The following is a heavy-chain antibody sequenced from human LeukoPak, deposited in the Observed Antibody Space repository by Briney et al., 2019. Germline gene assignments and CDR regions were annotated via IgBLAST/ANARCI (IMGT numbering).Heavy chain of an antibody. D-gene: IGHD6-19*01. V-gene: IGHV4-59*01. CDR3: ARDYSSGWPPFPH. Sequence: SETLSLTCTVSGGSISSYYWSWIRQPPGKGLEWIGYIYYSGSTNYNPSLKSRVTISVDTSKNQFSLKLSSVTAADTAVYYCARDYSSGWPPFPHWGQGTLVTVSS. CDR2: IYYSGST. J-gene: IGHJ1*01. CDR1: GGSISSYY.